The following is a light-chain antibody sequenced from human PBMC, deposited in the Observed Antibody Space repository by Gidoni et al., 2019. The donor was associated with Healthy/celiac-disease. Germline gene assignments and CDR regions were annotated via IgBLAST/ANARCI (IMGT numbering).Light chain of an antibody. J-gene: IGKJ5*01. CDR3: QQRSNWPSIT. V-gene: IGKV3-11*01. CDR2: DAS. CDR1: QSVSSY. Sequence: SLFTQPPATLSLSPGERASLSCRASQSVSSYLAWYQQQPGQAPRLLIYDASNRATGLPARFSGSGSGADFTLTISSLEPEDFTVNYCQQRSNWPSITFGQGTRLEIK.